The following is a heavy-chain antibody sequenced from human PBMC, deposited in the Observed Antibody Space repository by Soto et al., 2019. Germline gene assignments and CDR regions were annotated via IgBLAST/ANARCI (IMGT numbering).Heavy chain of an antibody. J-gene: IGHJ4*02. CDR1: GYTFTGYY. Sequence: ASVKVSCKASGYTFTGYYMHWVRQAPGEGLEWMGWINPNSGGTNYAQKFQGRVTMTRDTSISTAYMELSRLRSDDTAVYYCARDRDYDILTGYYVDYWGQGTLVTVSS. V-gene: IGHV1-2*02. D-gene: IGHD3-9*01. CDR3: ARDRDYDILTGYYVDY. CDR2: INPNSGGT.